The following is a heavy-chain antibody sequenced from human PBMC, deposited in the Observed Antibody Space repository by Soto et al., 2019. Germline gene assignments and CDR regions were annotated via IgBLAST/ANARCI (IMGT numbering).Heavy chain of an antibody. CDR3: ARHEWFDP. CDR2: ISYDGSNK. CDR1: GFTFSSYG. V-gene: IGHV3-30*03. Sequence: GGSLRLSCAASGFTFSSYGMHWVRQAPGKGLEWVAVISYDGSNKYYADSVKGRFTISRDNSKNTLYLQMNSLRAEDTAVYYCARHEWFDPWGQGTLVTVSS. J-gene: IGHJ5*02.